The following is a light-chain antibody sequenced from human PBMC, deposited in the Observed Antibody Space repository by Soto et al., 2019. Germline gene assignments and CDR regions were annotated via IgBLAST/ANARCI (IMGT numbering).Light chain of an antibody. Sequence: DIVMTQSPLSLPVTPGERASFSCRSCQSLLHSNGYNYLDWYLQKPGQPPQLLIYLGSNRVSGVPDRFSGSGSGTDFTLKISRVEAEDVGVYFCMQALQTPWTLGQGTKVDIK. CDR3: MQALQTPWT. CDR1: QSLLHSNGYNY. J-gene: IGKJ1*01. CDR2: LGS. V-gene: IGKV2-28*01.